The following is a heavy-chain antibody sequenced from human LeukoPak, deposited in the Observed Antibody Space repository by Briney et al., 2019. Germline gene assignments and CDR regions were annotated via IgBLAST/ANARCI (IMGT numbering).Heavy chain of an antibody. Sequence: GGSLRLSCAASGFTFSSYGMPWVRQAPGKGLEWVAVISYDGSNKYYADSVKGRFTISRDNSKNTLYLQMNSLRAEDRAVYYCAKDGSIAVAGYYYYYGMDVWGQGTTVTVSS. J-gene: IGHJ6*02. D-gene: IGHD6-19*01. CDR1: GFTFSSYG. CDR2: ISYDGSNK. V-gene: IGHV3-30*18. CDR3: AKDGSIAVAGYYYYYGMDV.